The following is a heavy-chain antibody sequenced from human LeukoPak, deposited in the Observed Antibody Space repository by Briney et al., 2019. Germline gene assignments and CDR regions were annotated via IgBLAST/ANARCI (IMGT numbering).Heavy chain of an antibody. CDR2: IGTAGDT. J-gene: IGHJ3*02. D-gene: IGHD1-26*01. V-gene: IGHV3-13*01. CDR3: ARAAVGATSSDAFDI. Sequence: GGSLRLSCAASGFTFSSYDMHWVRQATGKGLEWVSAIGTAGDTYYPGSVKGRFTISRENAKNSLYLQMNSLRAGDTAVYYCARAAVGATSSDAFDIWGQGTMVTVSS. CDR1: GFTFSSYD.